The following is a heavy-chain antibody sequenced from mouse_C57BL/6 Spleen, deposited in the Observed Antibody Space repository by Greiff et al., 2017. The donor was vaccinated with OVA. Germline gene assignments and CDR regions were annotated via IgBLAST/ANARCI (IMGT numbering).Heavy chain of an antibody. CDR3: AREGAYYGSSYGYAMDY. J-gene: IGHJ4*01. V-gene: IGHV1-4*01. D-gene: IGHD1-1*01. Sequence: QVQLKESGAELARPGASVKMSCKASGYTFTSYTMHWVKQRPGQGLEWIGYINPSSGYTKYNQKFKDKATLTADKSSSTAYMQLSSLTSEDSAVYYCAREGAYYGSSYGYAMDYWGQGTSVTVSS. CDR1: GYTFTSYT. CDR2: INPSSGYT.